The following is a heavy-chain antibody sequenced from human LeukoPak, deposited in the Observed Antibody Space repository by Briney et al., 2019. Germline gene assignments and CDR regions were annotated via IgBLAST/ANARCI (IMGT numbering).Heavy chain of an antibody. CDR3: ASSGDTAMVTDAFDI. CDR1: GFTFSSYS. D-gene: IGHD5-18*01. CDR2: ISSSRSYI. J-gene: IGHJ3*02. V-gene: IGHV3-21*01. Sequence: GGSLRLSCAASGFTFSSYSMNWVRQAPGKGLEWVSSISSSRSYIYYADSVKGRFTISRDNAKNSLYLQMNSLRDEDTAVYYCASSGDTAMVTDAFDIWGKGTMVTVSS.